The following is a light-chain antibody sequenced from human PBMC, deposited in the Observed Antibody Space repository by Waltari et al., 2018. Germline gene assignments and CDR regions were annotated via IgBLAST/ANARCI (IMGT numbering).Light chain of an antibody. J-gene: IGKJ1*01. CDR3: QQYNNWWT. CDR1: QSVSSN. Sequence: EIVMTQSPATLSVSPGERAPLSCRASQSVSSNLAWYQQKPGQAPRPLIYGASTRAPGSPARFSGSGSGTEFTLTISSLQSEDFAVYYCQQYNNWWTFGQGTKVEIK. V-gene: IGKV3-15*01. CDR2: GAS.